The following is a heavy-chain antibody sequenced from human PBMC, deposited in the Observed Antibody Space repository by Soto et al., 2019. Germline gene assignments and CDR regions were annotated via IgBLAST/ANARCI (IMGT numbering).Heavy chain of an antibody. CDR2: IYYSGST. D-gene: IGHD1-26*01. V-gene: IGHV4-31*03. Sequence: SETLSLTCTVSGGSISSGGYYWSWIRQHPGKGLEWIGYIYYSGSTYYNPSLKSRVTISVDTSKNQFSLKLSSVTAADTAVYYCASGSESVGAMALVVYGMDVWGQGTTVTVSS. CDR3: ASGSESVGAMALVVYGMDV. CDR1: GGSISSGGYY. J-gene: IGHJ6*02.